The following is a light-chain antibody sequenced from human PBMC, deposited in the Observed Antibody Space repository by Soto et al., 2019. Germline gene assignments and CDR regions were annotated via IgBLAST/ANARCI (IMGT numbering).Light chain of an antibody. CDR2: GAS. Sequence: ETVWTRSPGNLSLSRGERCTLSRRAIQSVSNNYLAWYEQKPGQDPRLLIYGASNRATGIHDRFSGSGSGTDFTLTISRIEPDEFAVYYCQQYGSSGTFGNGTKVDIK. CDR3: QQYGSSGT. V-gene: IGKV3-20*01. J-gene: IGKJ1*01. CDR1: QSVSNNY.